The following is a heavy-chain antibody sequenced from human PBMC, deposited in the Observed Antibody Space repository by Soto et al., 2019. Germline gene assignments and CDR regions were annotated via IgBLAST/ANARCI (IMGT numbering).Heavy chain of an antibody. CDR2: ISGDGGSI. CDR1: GFTFSSNA. V-gene: IGHV3-23*01. D-gene: IGHD2-2*01. CDR3: AKVPAGHWYYYGMDV. J-gene: IGHJ6*02. Sequence: GGSLRLSCAASGFTFSSNAMNWVRQAPGKGLEWVSVISGDGGSIYYADSAKGRFTISRDNSKNMLSLEMNSLRAEDTGIYYCAKVPAGHWYYYGMDVWGQGTTVNVS.